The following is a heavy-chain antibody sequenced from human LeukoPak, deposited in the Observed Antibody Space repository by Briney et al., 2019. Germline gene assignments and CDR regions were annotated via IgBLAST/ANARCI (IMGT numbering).Heavy chain of an antibody. Sequence: SETLSLTCSVSGGSISTSPYYWVWIRQPPRKGLEWIGDIYYSGNTYYNPSLNSRVTISVDTSKNQFSLKLSSVTAADTAVYYCARGPHFDSWGQGTLVTVSS. CDR3: ARGPHFDS. V-gene: IGHV4-39*07. J-gene: IGHJ4*02. CDR1: GGSISTSPYY. CDR2: IYYSGNT.